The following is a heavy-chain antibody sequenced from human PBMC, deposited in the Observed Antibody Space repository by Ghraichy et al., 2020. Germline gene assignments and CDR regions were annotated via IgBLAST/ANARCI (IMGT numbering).Heavy chain of an antibody. J-gene: IGHJ6*02. V-gene: IGHV3-7*01. CDR2: IKQDGSEI. Sequence: GGPLRLSCAASGFTFSNYWMSWVRQAPGKGLEWVANIKQDGSEIHYVDSLKGRFTISRDNAKNSLFLQMNSLRAEDTGVYYCAREKAASSGNYFYYYGMDVWGQGTTVTVSS. CDR1: GFTFSNYW. D-gene: IGHD3-22*01. CDR3: AREKAASSGNYFYYYGMDV.